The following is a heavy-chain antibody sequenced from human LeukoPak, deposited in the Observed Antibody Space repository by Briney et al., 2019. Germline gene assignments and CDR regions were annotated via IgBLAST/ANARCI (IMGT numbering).Heavy chain of an antibody. CDR1: GYTFTGYY. CDR3: ARPPRDGYNNFDY. Sequence: ASVKVSCKASGYTFTGYYMHWVRQAPGHGLEWMGWINPNSGGTNYAQKFQGRVTMTRDTSISTAYMELSRLRSDDTAVYYCARPPRDGYNNFDYWGQGTLVTVSS. CDR2: INPNSGGT. V-gene: IGHV1-2*02. D-gene: IGHD5-24*01. J-gene: IGHJ4*02.